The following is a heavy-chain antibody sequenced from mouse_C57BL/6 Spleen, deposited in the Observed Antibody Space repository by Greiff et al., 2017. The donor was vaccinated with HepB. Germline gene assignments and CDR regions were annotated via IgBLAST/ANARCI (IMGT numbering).Heavy chain of an antibody. J-gene: IGHJ3*01. CDR1: GYAFTNYL. CDR2: INPGSGGT. D-gene: IGHD2-3*01. V-gene: IGHV1-54*01. CDR3: ARDGYYVFAY. Sequence: QVQLQQSGAELVRPGTSVKVSCKASGYAFTNYLIEWVKQRPGQGLEWIGVINPGSGGTNYNEKFKGKATLTADKSSSTAYMQLSSLTSEDSAVYFCARDGYYVFAYWGQGTLVTVSA.